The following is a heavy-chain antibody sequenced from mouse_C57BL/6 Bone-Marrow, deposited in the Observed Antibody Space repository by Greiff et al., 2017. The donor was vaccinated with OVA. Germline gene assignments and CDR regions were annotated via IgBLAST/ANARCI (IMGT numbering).Heavy chain of an antibody. J-gene: IGHJ3*01. Sequence: QVQLQQSGAELVRPGASVKLSCKASGYTFTDYYINWVKQRPGQGLEWIARIYPGSGNTYYNEKFKGKATLTAEKSSSTAYMQLSSLTSEDSAVYFCARYPLFSYWGQGTLVTVSA. V-gene: IGHV1-76*01. CDR3: ARYPLFSY. CDR1: GYTFTDYY. CDR2: IYPGSGNT.